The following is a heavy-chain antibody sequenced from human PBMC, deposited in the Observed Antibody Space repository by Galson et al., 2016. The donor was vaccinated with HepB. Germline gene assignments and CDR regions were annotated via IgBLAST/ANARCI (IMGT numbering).Heavy chain of an antibody. CDR3: ARLSLVVGGTIDY. CDR1: GLTFSSYW. CDR2: IKSDGRST. J-gene: IGHJ4*02. Sequence: SLRLSCAASGLTFSSYWMHWVRQAPGKGLEWISHIKSDGRSTNYADSVKGRFIISRDNAKNTLYLQMNSLRAEDTAVCYCARLSLVVGGTIDYWGQGTLVTVSS. D-gene: IGHD6-19*01. V-gene: IGHV3-74*01.